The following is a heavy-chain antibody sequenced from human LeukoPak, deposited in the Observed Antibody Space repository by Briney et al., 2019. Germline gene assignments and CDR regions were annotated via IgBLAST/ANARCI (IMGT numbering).Heavy chain of an antibody. J-gene: IGHJ4*02. Sequence: PGGSLRLSCAASGFTFSSYWMHWVRQAPGKGLEWVSSITSSGAATYYADSVKGRFTISRDNSDNTLYLQMNSLRAEDTAVYYCAKDRPNYYGSNGHYYKLNGDCWGQGTLVTVSS. CDR2: ITSSGAAT. V-gene: IGHV3-23*01. CDR3: AKDRPNYYGSNGHYYKLNGDC. D-gene: IGHD3-22*01. CDR1: GFTFSSYW.